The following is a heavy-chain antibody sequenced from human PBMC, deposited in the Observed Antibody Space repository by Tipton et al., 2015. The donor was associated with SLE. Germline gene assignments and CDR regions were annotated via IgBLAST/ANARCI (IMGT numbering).Heavy chain of an antibody. Sequence: TLSLTCAVYGGSFSGYYWSWIRQPPGKGLEWIGEINHSGSTNYNPSPKSRVTISVDTSKNQFSLKLSSVTAADTAVYYCARRFLEWFGYGMDVWGQGTTVTVSS. CDR1: GGSFSGYY. J-gene: IGHJ6*02. CDR3: ARRFLEWFGYGMDV. CDR2: INHSGST. V-gene: IGHV4-34*01. D-gene: IGHD3-3*01.